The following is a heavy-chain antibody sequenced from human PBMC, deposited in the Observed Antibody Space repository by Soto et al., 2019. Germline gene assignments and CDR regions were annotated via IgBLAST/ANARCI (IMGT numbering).Heavy chain of an antibody. D-gene: IGHD6-19*01. Sequence: QVQLQESGPGLVKSSGTLSLTCSVSGDSVTSDSYYWTWIRQPPGKTLEWVGFILSSGGTSTNPSLRSRLGMSVDTSKNQFSMRLTSVTAADTGVYFCAKGFSTGLYVDSWGRGAQVTVSS. J-gene: IGHJ5*01. V-gene: IGHV4-61*01. CDR1: GDSVTSDSYY. CDR3: AKGFSTGLYVDS. CDR2: ILSSGGT.